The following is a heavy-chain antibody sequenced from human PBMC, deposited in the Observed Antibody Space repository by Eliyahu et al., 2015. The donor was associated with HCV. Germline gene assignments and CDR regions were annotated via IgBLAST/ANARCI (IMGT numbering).Heavy chain of an antibody. CDR1: GGSFSDYY. CDR3: ARADEDGGQWYFDL. D-gene: IGHD3-16*01. J-gene: IGHJ2*01. CDR2: INHSGST. V-gene: IGHV4-34*01. Sequence: QVQLQQWGAGLLKPSETLSLTCAVYGGSFSDYYWNWIRQPPGKGLEWIGEINHSGSTNYNPSLKSRVTISVDTSKNQFSLKLSSVTAADTAVYYCARADEDGGQWYFDLWGRGTLVTVSS.